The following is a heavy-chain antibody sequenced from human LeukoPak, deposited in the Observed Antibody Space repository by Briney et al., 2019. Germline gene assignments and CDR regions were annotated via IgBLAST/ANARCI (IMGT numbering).Heavy chain of an antibody. J-gene: IGHJ4*02. CDR1: VYTYTGYY. Sequence: PSVKVFCKASVYTYTGYYMHWVRQAPGQGLEWMGWINPNSGGTNYAQKFQGRVNMTRDTSISRAYMEMSRLRSDDTGVYYCSRDVGDITMIVVVRLGDLDYWGQGTLVTVSS. V-gene: IGHV1-2*02. D-gene: IGHD3-22*01. CDR2: INPNSGGT. CDR3: SRDVGDITMIVVVRLGDLDY.